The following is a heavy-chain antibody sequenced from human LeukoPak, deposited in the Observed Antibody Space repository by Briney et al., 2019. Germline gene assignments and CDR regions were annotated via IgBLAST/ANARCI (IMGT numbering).Heavy chain of an antibody. CDR2: ISSSGNDI. CDR3: ARDKQSSGWYYFDY. J-gene: IGHJ4*02. CDR1: GFTFSSYS. Sequence: GGSLRLSCAAPGFTFSSYSMNWVRQAPGKGLEWVSSISSSGNDIYYADSVKGRFTISRDNAKNSVSLQMSSLRAEDTTVYYCARDKQSSGWYYFDYWGQGALVTVSS. V-gene: IGHV3-21*01. D-gene: IGHD6-19*01.